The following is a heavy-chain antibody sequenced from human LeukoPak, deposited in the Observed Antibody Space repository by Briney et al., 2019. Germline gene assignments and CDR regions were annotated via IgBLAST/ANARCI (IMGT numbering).Heavy chain of an antibody. CDR2: INWNGGST. CDR3: ARAPRLGANKFDY. V-gene: IGHV3-20*04. Sequence: PGGXLRLSCAASGFTFDDYGMSWVRQAPGKGLEGVSGINWNGGSTVYVDSVKGRFTISRDNAKNSLYLQMNSLSAEDTALYYCARAPRLGANKFDYWGQGTLVTVSS. D-gene: IGHD1-26*01. CDR1: GFTFDDYG. J-gene: IGHJ4*02.